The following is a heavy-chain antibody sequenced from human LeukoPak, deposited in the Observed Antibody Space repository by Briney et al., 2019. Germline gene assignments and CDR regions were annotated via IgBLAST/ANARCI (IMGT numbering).Heavy chain of an antibody. CDR2: INPNSGGT. V-gene: IGHV1-2*02. CDR3: AREPKEYYDSSTQRGFDP. CDR1: GYTFTGYY. D-gene: IGHD3-22*01. Sequence: GASVKVSCKTSGYTFTGYYMHWVRQAPGQGLEWMGWINPNSGGTNYAQKFQGRVTMTRDTSISTAYMELSRLRSDDTAVYYCAREPKEYYDSSTQRGFDPWGQGTLVTVSS. J-gene: IGHJ5*02.